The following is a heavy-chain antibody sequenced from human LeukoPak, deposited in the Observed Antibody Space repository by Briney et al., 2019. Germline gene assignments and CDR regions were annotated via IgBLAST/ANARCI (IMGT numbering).Heavy chain of an antibody. V-gene: IGHV4-34*01. Sequence: SETLSLTCAVYGGSFSGYYWSWIRQPPGKGLEWIGGINHSGSTNYNPSLKSRVTISVDTSKNQFSLKLSSVTAADTAVYYCARVVRGVIISDKDYYYYYMDVWGKGTTVTISS. J-gene: IGHJ6*03. CDR3: ARVVRGVIISDKDYYYYYMDV. CDR2: INHSGST. CDR1: GGSFSGYY. D-gene: IGHD3-10*01.